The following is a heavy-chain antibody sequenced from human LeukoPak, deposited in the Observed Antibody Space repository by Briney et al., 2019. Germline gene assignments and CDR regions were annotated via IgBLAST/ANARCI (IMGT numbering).Heavy chain of an antibody. CDR1: GYTFTGYY. D-gene: IGHD3-22*01. Sequence: ASVKVSCKASGYTFTGYYMHWVRQAPGQGLEWMGWINPNSGGTNYAQKFQGRVTMTRDTSTSTAYMELSRLRSDDTAVYYCARGSLDYYDSSTPMGYWGQGTLVTVSS. V-gene: IGHV1-2*02. CDR3: ARGSLDYYDSSTPMGY. J-gene: IGHJ4*02. CDR2: INPNSGGT.